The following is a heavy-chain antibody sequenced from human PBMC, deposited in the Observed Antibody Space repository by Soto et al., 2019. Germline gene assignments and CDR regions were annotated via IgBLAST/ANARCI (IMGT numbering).Heavy chain of an antibody. J-gene: IGHJ4*02. D-gene: IGHD5-12*01. Sequence: QVQLQQWGAGLLKPSETLSLTCAVYGGSFRGYYWSWIRQPPGKGLEWVGEITHSGSTNYNPYLKSRVTISVDTSKNQFSLKLSSVTAADTAVYYCARDRGYAQDRYYFDYWGQGTLVTVSS. CDR2: ITHSGST. CDR1: GGSFRGYY. CDR3: ARDRGYAQDRYYFDY. V-gene: IGHV4-34*01.